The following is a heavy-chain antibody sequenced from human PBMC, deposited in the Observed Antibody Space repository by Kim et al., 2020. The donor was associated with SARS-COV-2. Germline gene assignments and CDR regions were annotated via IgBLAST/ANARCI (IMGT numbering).Heavy chain of an antibody. D-gene: IGHD7-27*01. J-gene: IGHJ4*02. CDR1: GYSIASGYY. CDR2: IFRRGNT. CDR3: SNWRGSHWAY. V-gene: IGHV4-38-2*01. Sequence: SETLSLTCSVSGYSIASGYYWGWVRQPPGKGLESIGRIFRRGNTDYNPSLKSRLTISLDSSRNQFSLHLTSITATDTAIYYCSNWRGSHWAYWGAGTLVT.